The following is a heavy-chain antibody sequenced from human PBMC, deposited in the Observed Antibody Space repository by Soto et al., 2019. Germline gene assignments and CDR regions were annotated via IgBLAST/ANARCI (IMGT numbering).Heavy chain of an antibody. Sequence: QVQLVQSGAEVKKPGASVKVSCKASGYTFSTYGISWVQQAPGQGLEWMGWISVNNGNTNYAQSLQGRVTMTTDTSTNTAYMELTSLRFDDTAVYYCARGHDYGDFPAGYWGQGTLVTVSS. D-gene: IGHD4-17*01. V-gene: IGHV1-18*01. CDR3: ARGHDYGDFPAGY. CDR1: GYTFSTYG. CDR2: ISVNNGNT. J-gene: IGHJ4*02.